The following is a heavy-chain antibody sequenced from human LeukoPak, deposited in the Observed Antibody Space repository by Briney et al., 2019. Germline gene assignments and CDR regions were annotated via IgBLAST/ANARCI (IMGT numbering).Heavy chain of an antibody. CDR1: GYTSTSYY. J-gene: IGHJ4*02. Sequence: GASVKVSCKASGYTSTSYYMHWVRQAPGQGLEWMGIINPSGGSTSYAQKFQGRVTMTRDTSTSTVYMELSSLRSEDTAVYYCARGQQWRGLEGYFDYWGQGTLVTVSS. CDR2: INPSGGST. D-gene: IGHD6-19*01. CDR3: ARGQQWRGLEGYFDY. V-gene: IGHV1-46*01.